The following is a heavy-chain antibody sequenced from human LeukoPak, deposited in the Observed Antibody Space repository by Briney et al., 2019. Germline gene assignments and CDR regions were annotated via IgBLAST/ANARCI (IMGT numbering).Heavy chain of an antibody. V-gene: IGHV4-59*01. D-gene: IGHD2-2*01. J-gene: IGHJ5*02. CDR2: MDKSGGT. CDR3: ARGGAIPSSYWFDP. CDR1: SGSISNYY. Sequence: SETLSLTCTVSSGSISNYYWSWIRQSPEKGLEWIGYMDKSGGTAYSPSLKSRVTIAVDTSKNQFSLKLRSVTAADTAVYYCARGGAIPSSYWFDPWGQGTLVTVSS.